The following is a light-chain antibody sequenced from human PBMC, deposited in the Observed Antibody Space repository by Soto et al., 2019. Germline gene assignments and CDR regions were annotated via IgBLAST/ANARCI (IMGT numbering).Light chain of an antibody. CDR2: KAS. CDR1: QGIRSA. Sequence: AIPPTQSPSSLSASVGGRGTLTCRASQGIRSALGWYQQKPGKVPKLLIYKASTLESGVPSRFRGSGSGTDFALIITSLQPEDFATYYCLQYKNSPITFGQGTRLEIK. CDR3: LQYKNSPIT. J-gene: IGKJ5*01. V-gene: IGKV1D-13*01.